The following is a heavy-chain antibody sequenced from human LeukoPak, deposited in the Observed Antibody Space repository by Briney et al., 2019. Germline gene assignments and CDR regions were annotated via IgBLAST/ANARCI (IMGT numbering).Heavy chain of an antibody. CDR3: AGGIDGYNLDDY. D-gene: IGHD5-24*01. Sequence: SVKVSCKASRGTFSSYAISWVRQAPGQGLEWMGGIIPIFGTANYAQKFQGRVTITTDESTSTAYMELSSLRSEDTAVYYCAGGIDGYNLDDYWGQGTLVTVSS. V-gene: IGHV1-69*05. CDR2: IIPIFGTA. CDR1: RGTFSSYA. J-gene: IGHJ4*02.